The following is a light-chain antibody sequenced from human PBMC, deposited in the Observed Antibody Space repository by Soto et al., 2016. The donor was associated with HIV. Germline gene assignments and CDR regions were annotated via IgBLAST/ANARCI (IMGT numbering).Light chain of an antibody. CDR2: DDS. J-gene: IGLJ2*01. Sequence: SYVLTQPPSVSVAPGKTARIPCGGNNIGSKSVHWYQQKPGQAPALVVYDDSDRPSGIPERFSGSTSGNTATLTISRVEAGDEADFYCQVWDTSGDHFVVFGGGTKLTVL. CDR1: NIGSKS. V-gene: IGLV3-21*03. CDR3: QVWDTSGDHFVV.